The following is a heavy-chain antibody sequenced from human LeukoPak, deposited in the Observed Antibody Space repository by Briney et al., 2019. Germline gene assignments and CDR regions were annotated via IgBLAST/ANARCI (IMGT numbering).Heavy chain of an antibody. D-gene: IGHD2/OR15-2a*01. CDR3: VKETAFYDH. V-gene: IGHV3-64D*06. J-gene: IGHJ4*02. Sequence: GGSLRLSCSASGFTFSRYPMHWVRQAPGKGLEYVSAISSDGVSTYYGASVKGRFTISRDNSKNTLYLQMSSLRAEDTALYYCVKETAFYDHWGQGTLVTVSS. CDR1: GFTFSRYP. CDR2: ISSDGVST.